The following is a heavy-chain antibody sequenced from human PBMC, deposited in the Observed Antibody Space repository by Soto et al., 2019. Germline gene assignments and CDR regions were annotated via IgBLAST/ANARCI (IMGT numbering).Heavy chain of an antibody. Sequence: QVQLVQSGAEVKKPGSSVKVSCKDSGGTFSTYSMFWVRQAPGQGLEWMGRIIPMLGVRNYAQRCQDRVTXXAXXSTATVHMELSSLRSEDTALYYCTIGSWSGEVFDIWGQGTMVTVSS. CDR3: TIGSWSGEVFDI. D-gene: IGHD2-21*01. V-gene: IGHV1-69*02. CDR1: GGTFSTYS. CDR2: IIPMLGVR. J-gene: IGHJ3*02.